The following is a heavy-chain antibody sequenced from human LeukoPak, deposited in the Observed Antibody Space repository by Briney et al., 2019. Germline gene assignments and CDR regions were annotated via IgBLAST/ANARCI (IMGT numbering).Heavy chain of an antibody. V-gene: IGHV4-4*07. CDR3: ARGSGSYRPFDY. Sequence: SETLSLTGTVSGGSISSYYWSWIRQPAGTGLEWIGRIYTSGSTNYNPSLKSRVTMSVDTSKNQFSLKLSSVTAADTAVYYCARGSGSYRPFDYWGQGTLVTVSS. D-gene: IGHD1-26*01. CDR2: IYTSGST. J-gene: IGHJ4*02. CDR1: GGSISSYY.